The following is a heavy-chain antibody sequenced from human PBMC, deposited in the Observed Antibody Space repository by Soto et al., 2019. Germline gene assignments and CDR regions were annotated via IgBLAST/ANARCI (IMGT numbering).Heavy chain of an antibody. Sequence: SETLSLTCNVPGGSISNYYWNWIRQPPGKRLEWIGYISDSGSTKYNPSLMSRVTISADMSKNQVSLKVKSVAAADTAIYYCARASLVRLTTWDYFDYWGQGTLVTVSS. V-gene: IGHV4-59*01. CDR2: ISDSGST. D-gene: IGHD1-1*01. CDR3: ARASLVRLTTWDYFDY. J-gene: IGHJ4*02. CDR1: GGSISNYY.